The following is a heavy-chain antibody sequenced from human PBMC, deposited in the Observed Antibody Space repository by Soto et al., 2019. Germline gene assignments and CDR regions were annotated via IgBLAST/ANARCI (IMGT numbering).Heavy chain of an antibody. V-gene: IGHV5-51*01. CDR3: ARPYNTGWYIAFHI. J-gene: IGHJ3*02. CDR1: GYSFTNYW. D-gene: IGHD6-19*01. CDR2: IYPSDSDT. Sequence: PGESLKISCKGSGYSFTNYWIGWVRQMPGKGLEWMGIIYPSDSDTRYSPSFQGQVTISADKSISTAYLQWSSLKASDTATYYCARPYNTGWYIAFHIWGQGTMVTVSS.